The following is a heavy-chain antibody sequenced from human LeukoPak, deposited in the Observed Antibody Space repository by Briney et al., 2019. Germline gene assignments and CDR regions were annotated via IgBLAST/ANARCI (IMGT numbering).Heavy chain of an antibody. CDR2: ISADGTAT. V-gene: IGHV3-74*03. CDR3: ARDTGEMFDP. Sequence: QPGGSLRLSCTASGFVFNTYWMPWIRQAPGKGLVWVAFISADGTATKYADSVKGRLTISRDNAKNTLYLQMNSLRVDDTAFYYCARDTGEMFDPWGQGTLVTVSS. CDR1: GFVFNTYW. J-gene: IGHJ5*02. D-gene: IGHD3-16*01.